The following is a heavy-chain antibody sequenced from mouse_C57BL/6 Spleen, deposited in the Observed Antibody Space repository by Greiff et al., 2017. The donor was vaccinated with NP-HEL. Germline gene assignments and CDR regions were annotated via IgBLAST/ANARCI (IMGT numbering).Heavy chain of an antibody. J-gene: IGHJ2*01. V-gene: IGHV1-69*01. CDR1: GYTFTSYW. D-gene: IGHD2-13*01. CDR2: IDPSDSYT. CDR3: ARFFGVRDY. Sequence: QVQLQQSGAELVMPGASVKLSCKASGYTFTSYWMHWVKQRPGQGLEWIGEIDPSDSYTNYNQKFKGKSTLTVDKSSSTAYMQLSSLTSEDSAVYYCARFFGVRDYWGQGTTLTVSS.